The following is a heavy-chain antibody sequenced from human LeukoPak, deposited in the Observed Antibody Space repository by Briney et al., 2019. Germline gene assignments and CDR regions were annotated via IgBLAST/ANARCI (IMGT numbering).Heavy chain of an antibody. CDR2: IYHSGST. J-gene: IGHJ4*02. Sequence: SETLSLTCTVSGYSISSGYYWGWIRQPPGKGLEWIGSIYHSGSTYYNPSLKSRVTISVDTSKNQFSLKLSSVTAADTAVYYCAREYYDSSGYSKGYFDYWGQGTLVTVSS. CDR1: GYSISSGYY. V-gene: IGHV4-38-2*02. CDR3: AREYYDSSGYSKGYFDY. D-gene: IGHD3-22*01.